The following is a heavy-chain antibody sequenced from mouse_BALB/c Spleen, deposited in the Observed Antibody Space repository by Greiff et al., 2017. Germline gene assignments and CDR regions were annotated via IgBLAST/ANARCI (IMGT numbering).Heavy chain of an antibody. CDR2: IYPGSGST. V-gene: IGHV1S22*01. CDR1: GYTFTSYW. Sequence: LQQPGSELVRPGASVKLSCKASGYTFTSYWMHWVKQRHGQGLEWIGNIYPGSGSTNYDEKFKSKGTLTVDTSSSTAYMHLSSLTSEDSAVYYCTRRGNWDSGFDYWGQGTTLTVSS. CDR3: TRRGNWDSGFDY. D-gene: IGHD4-1*01. J-gene: IGHJ2*01.